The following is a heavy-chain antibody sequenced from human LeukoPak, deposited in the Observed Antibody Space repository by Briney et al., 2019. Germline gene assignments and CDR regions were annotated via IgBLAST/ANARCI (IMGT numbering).Heavy chain of an antibody. V-gene: IGHV3-30*18. CDR2: ISYDGSNK. CDR3: AKEVADAFAI. D-gene: IGHD5-12*01. Sequence: GRSLRLSCAASGFPFSSYGMHCVRQAPGKGREWVAVISYDGSNKYYADSVKGRFTISRDNSKNTLYLQMNSLRAEDTAVHYCAKEVADAFAIWGQGTMVTVSS. CDR1: GFPFSSYG. J-gene: IGHJ3*02.